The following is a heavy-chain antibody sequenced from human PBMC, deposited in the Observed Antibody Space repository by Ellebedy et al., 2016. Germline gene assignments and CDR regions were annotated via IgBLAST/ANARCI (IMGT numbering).Heavy chain of an antibody. D-gene: IGHD3-10*01. J-gene: IGHJ4*02. CDR1: GFTVSSNY. CDR3: ATGRGEGGLPSFFDL. Sequence: GESLKISCAASGFTVSSNYMSWVRQAPGKGLEWVSVIYSGGSTYYADSVKGRFTISRDNSKNTLYLQMNSLRAEDTAVYYCATGRGEGGLPSFFDLWGQGTLVSVST. V-gene: IGHV3-66*01. CDR2: IYSGGST.